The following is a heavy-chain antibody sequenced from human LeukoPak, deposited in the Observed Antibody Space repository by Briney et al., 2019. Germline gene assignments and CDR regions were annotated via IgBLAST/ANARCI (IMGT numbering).Heavy chain of an antibody. V-gene: IGHV3-23*01. CDR1: GFTFSSYA. D-gene: IGHD5-12*01. CDR2: ISGSGGST. J-gene: IGHJ4*02. CDR3: AKSHSVGYRGYFDY. Sequence: GGSLRLSCAASGFTFSSYAMSWVRQAPGKGLEWVLAISGSGGSTYYPDSVNGPFTISRENSKNTLYLQMKRLRAEDTAVYFCAKSHSVGYRGYFDYWGQGTLVTVSS.